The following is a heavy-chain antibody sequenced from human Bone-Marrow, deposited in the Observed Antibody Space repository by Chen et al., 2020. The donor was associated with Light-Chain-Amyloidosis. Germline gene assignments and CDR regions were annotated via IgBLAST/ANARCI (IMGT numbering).Heavy chain of an antibody. V-gene: IGHV5-51*01. CDR3: ARRREGYDFDY. D-gene: IGHD5-12*01. J-gene: IGHJ4*02. CDR2: IYPDASDA. Sequence: EVQLEQSGPEVKKPGESLKISCKGSGYTFPNYWIGWVRQMPGKGLEWMGVIYPDASDARYSPAFESEIAISADNSSTTAYLRWRSLKASDTAVYYGARRREGYDFDYWGQGTLVTVSS. CDR1: GYTFPNYW.